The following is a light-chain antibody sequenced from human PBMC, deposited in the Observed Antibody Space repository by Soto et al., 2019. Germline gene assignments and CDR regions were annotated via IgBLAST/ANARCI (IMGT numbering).Light chain of an antibody. CDR3: QHYNNWPIT. Sequence: DIVMTQSPASLSVSTGESVTLSCRASHSVASNLAWYQQKPGQAPRLLIYGTSTRATGVPARFSGSGSGTDFTLTISSLQAADFAVYHCQHYNNWPITFGQGTKVDI. J-gene: IGKJ1*01. CDR2: GTS. V-gene: IGKV3-15*01. CDR1: HSVASN.